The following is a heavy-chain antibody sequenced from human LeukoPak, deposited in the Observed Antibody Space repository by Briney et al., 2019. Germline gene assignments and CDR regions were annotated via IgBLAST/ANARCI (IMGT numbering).Heavy chain of an antibody. D-gene: IGHD6-19*01. CDR2: INRDGGGT. J-gene: IGHJ6*02. V-gene: IGHV3-74*01. CDR1: RFTFSDYW. Sequence: GGSLRLSCAASRFTFSDYWMHWVRQAPGKGLVWVSRINRDGGGTTYADSVKGRFTISRDNAKNTVYLQMNSLRAEDTAVYYCARVPLGTQQWLESRRGMDVWGQGTTVTVSS. CDR3: ARVPLGTQQWLESRRGMDV.